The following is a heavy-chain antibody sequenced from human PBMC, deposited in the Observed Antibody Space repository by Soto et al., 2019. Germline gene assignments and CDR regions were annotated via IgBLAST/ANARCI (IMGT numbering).Heavy chain of an antibody. CDR3: ARGCDLFY. CDR2: INPIDSDT. CDR1: GYNFSNYW. Sequence: PGESLRISCQGSGYNFSNYWIAWVRQMPGKVPEWMGIINPIDSDTRYSPSFQGQVTISADRSISIAYLQWNSLKASDTAMYYCARGCDLFYWGQGTLVTVSS. D-gene: IGHD2-21*01. V-gene: IGHV5-51*01. J-gene: IGHJ4*02.